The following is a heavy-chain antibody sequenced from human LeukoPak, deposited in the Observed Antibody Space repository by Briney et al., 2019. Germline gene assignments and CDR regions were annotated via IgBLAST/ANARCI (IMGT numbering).Heavy chain of an antibody. CDR2: ISSSSGYI. J-gene: IGHJ3*02. D-gene: IGHD2/OR15-2a*01. Sequence: GGSLRLSCAASGFTFSSYSMNWVRQAPGKGLEWVSSISSSSGYIYYADSVKGRFTISRDNSRNTLYLQMNSLRAEDTAVYYCAKDGRNSPLMWGQGTVVSVSS. CDR1: GFTFSSYS. V-gene: IGHV3-21*04. CDR3: AKDGRNSPLM.